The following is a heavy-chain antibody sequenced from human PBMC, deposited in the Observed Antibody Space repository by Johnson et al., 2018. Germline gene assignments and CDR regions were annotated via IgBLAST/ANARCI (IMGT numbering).Heavy chain of an antibody. CDR1: EFTVSDND. D-gene: IGHD1-1*01. J-gene: IGHJ3*02. CDR3: TRVRWARTTFEAFDI. Sequence: VQLVQSGGGLIRPGGSLRLACAPSEFTVSDNDVSWVRQAPGTGLEWVSIIYSGSRVQYGGSAKGRFTISRDKSKNTVYLQMNSLRFEDTALYYCTRVRWARTTFEAFDIWGQGTMVTVSS. V-gene: IGHV3-53*01. CDR2: IYSGSRV.